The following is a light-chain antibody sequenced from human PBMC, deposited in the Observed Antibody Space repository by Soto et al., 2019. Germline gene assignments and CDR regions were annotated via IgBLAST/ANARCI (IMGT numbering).Light chain of an antibody. J-gene: IGKJ3*01. CDR2: DAS. CDR1: QSVSSSY. V-gene: IGKV3-20*01. Sequence: ESVLTQSPGTLSMSPGERATLSCRASQSVSSSYSAWYQQKPGQAPRLLLYDASSRATGIPDRFSGSGSETDFTLTISSHGSEDVAVFYCQQYGSSPFTCGPGTKVDIK. CDR3: QQYGSSPFT.